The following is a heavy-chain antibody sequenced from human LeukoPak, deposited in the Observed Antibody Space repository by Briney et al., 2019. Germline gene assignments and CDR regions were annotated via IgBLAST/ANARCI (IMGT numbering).Heavy chain of an antibody. CDR2: IYYSGST. V-gene: IGHV4-59*01. CDR1: GGSISTYD. J-gene: IGHJ6*02. Sequence: SETLSLTCTVSGGSISTYDWSWIRQPPGKGLEWIGYIYYSGSTNYNPSLKRRVTISVDTSKNQFSLKLSSVTAADTAVYYCARDHGDYYYGMDVWGQGTTVTVSS. D-gene: IGHD4-17*01. CDR3: ARDHGDYYYGMDV.